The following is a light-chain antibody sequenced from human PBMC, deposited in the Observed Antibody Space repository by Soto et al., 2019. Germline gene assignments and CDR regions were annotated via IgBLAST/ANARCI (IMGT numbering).Light chain of an antibody. V-gene: IGKV1-5*01. CDR1: QTISNW. Sequence: DIQMTQSPSTLSASVGDRVTITCRASQTISNWLAWYQQKPGKAPKLLIYDASTLESGVPSRFSGSGSGTEFTLTISTLQPDDFATYYRQQYNTYTWTFGQGTKVEIK. J-gene: IGKJ1*01. CDR2: DAS. CDR3: QQYNTYTWT.